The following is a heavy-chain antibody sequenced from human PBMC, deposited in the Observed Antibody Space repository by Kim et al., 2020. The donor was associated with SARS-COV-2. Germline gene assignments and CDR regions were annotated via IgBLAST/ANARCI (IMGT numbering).Heavy chain of an antibody. CDR1: GFTFSSYT. CDR2: ISSSSSYI. D-gene: IGHD6-25*01. V-gene: IGHV3-21*01. CDR3: ARVRLQGDGPYGY. Sequence: GGSLRLSCAASGFTFSSYTMNWVRQAPGKGLEWVSSISSSSSYIYYADSVKGRFTISRDNAKNSLYLQMNSLRAEDTAVYYCARVRLQGDGPYGYWGQGTLVTVSS. J-gene: IGHJ4*02.